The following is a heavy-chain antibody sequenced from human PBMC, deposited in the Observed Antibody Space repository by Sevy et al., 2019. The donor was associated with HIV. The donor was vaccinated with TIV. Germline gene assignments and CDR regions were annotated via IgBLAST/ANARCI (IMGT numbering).Heavy chain of an antibody. CDR1: GGTFSSYA. J-gene: IGHJ4*02. CDR2: IIPIFGTA. CDR3: ARDCTNGVCLFDY. D-gene: IGHD2-8*01. V-gene: IGHV1-69*13. Sequence: ASVKVSCKASGGTFSSYAISWVRQAPGQGLEWMGGIIPIFGTANYAQKFQGRVTITADESTSTAYMELGSLRAEDTAVYYCARDCTNGVCLFDYWGQGTLVTVSS.